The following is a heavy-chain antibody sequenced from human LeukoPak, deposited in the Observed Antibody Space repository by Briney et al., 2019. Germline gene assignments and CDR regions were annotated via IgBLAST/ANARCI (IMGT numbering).Heavy chain of an antibody. J-gene: IGHJ5*02. V-gene: IGHV1-69*13. Sequence: SVKVSCKASGGTFSSYAISWVRQAPGQGLEWMGGIIPISGTANYAQKFQGRDTITADESTNTAYMELSSLRSEDTDVYYCARDRTCSGGRCYSGWFDPWGQGTLVTVSS. CDR3: ARDRTCSGGRCYSGWFDP. CDR1: GGTFSSYA. D-gene: IGHD2-15*01. CDR2: IIPISGTA.